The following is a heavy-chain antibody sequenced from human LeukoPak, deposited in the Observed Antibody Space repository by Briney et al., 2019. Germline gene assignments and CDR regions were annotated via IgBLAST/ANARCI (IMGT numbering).Heavy chain of an antibody. Sequence: KSSETLSLTCTVSGGSISGDHWSWIRQPPGKGLEWIGYIDNTGNTNYSPSLKSRVTMSLDMSKNQFSLEMNSVTAADTAVFYCARDERLRGTNWFDPWGQGTLVTVSS. V-gene: IGHV4-4*08. CDR3: ARDERLRGTNWFDP. CDR2: IDNTGNT. D-gene: IGHD2-21*02. J-gene: IGHJ5*02. CDR1: GGSISGDH.